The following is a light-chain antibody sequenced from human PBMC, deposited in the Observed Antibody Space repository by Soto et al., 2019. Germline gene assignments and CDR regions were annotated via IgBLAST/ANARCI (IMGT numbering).Light chain of an antibody. Sequence: DVVMTQSPLSLPVTLGQPASISCRSSQSLVDSDGNTYLHWFQQRPGQSPRRLIYKVSNRDSGVPDRFSGSGSGTDFTLKISRVEAEDVGVYYCMQGTHWPWTFGQGTKVEIK. CDR3: MQGTHWPWT. J-gene: IGKJ1*01. CDR1: QSLVDSDGNTY. CDR2: KVS. V-gene: IGKV2-30*01.